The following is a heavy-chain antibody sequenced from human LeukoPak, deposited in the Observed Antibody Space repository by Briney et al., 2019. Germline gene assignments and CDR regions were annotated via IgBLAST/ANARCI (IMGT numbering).Heavy chain of an antibody. Sequence: GGSLTLSCAASEFSVTSSVMSCVRQAPGKGLEWISSISGNSGAIYYADAVKGRFTVSSDHSKNTVYLHMNGLRAGDTAVYYCAKEGSFTMVRGVIITGYYYYYYYMDVWGKGTTVTISS. D-gene: IGHD3-10*01. CDR1: EFSVTSSV. CDR3: AKEGSFTMVRGVIITGYYYYYYYMDV. CDR2: ISGNSGAI. J-gene: IGHJ6*03. V-gene: IGHV3-23*01.